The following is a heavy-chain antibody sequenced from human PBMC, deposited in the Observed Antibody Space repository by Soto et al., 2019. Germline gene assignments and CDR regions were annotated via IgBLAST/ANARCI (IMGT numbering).Heavy chain of an antibody. D-gene: IGHD6-13*01. J-gene: IGHJ3*01. Sequence: QVQLVQSGAEVKTPGSSVKVSCKPSGGSFNSYTINWVRQAPGQGLEWMGRIIPVLDIPSYAQKFQGRVTITADKSTSTAYMELSSLRSEDTAVYYCATDHPRGPSSSWHEVGAFELWGPGTMVTVSS. V-gene: IGHV1-69*08. CDR3: ATDHPRGPSSSWHEVGAFEL. CDR1: GGSFNSYT. CDR2: IIPVLDIP.